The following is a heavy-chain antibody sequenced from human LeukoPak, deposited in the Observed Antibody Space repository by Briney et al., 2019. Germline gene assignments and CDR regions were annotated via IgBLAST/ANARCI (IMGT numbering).Heavy chain of an antibody. CDR1: GLTFSSYG. D-gene: IGHD1-14*01. Sequence: GRSLRLSCAASGLTFSSYGMHWVRQAPGKGLEWVSTVSETGDGTFYADSVKGRFIIAKNNSKNTFYLQRGSLRADDTAMYYCAKGKVNHLGGLDYWGQGALVTVSS. CDR2: VSETGDGT. V-gene: IGHV3-23*01. CDR3: AKGKVNHLGGLDY. J-gene: IGHJ4*02.